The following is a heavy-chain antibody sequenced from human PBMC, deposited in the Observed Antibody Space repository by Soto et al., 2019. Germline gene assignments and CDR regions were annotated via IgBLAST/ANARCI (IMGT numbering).Heavy chain of an antibody. Sequence: LRLSCEVSGFTFSTHGMHWVRQAPGKGLEWVAGTSYDGTNKYYARSVQGRFTISRENSMKTLYLQMNSLRTEDTAVYYCAKDLSGARWYYDALDVWGQGTTVTVSS. CDR3: AKDLSGARWYYDALDV. CDR2: TSYDGTNK. V-gene: IGHV3-30*18. D-gene: IGHD2-15*01. J-gene: IGHJ6*02. CDR1: GFTFSTHG.